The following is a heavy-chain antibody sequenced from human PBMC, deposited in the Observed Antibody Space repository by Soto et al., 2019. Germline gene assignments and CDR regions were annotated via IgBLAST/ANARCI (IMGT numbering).Heavy chain of an antibody. CDR2: ISYDGSNK. CDR3: AKDWRQWLAPY. D-gene: IGHD6-19*01. J-gene: IGHJ4*02. V-gene: IGHV3-30*18. Sequence: GGSLRLSCAASGFTFSSYGMHWVRQAPGKGLEWVAVISYDGSNKYYADSVKGRFTISRDNSKNTLYLQMNSLRAEDTAVYYCAKDWRQWLAPYWGQGTLVTVSS. CDR1: GFTFSSYG.